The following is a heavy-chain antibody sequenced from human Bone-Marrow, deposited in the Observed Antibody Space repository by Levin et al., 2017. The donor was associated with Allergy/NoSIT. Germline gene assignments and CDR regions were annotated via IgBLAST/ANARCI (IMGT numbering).Heavy chain of an antibody. CDR3: ARDGSFNAFDL. CDR1: GFTVSSHY. Sequence: GESLKISCSASGFTVSSHYMSWVRQAPGKGLEWVSVIYASGSTYYADSVKGRFTLSRDNSRNTLHLQMNSLRAEDTALYYCARDGSFNAFDLWGQGTMVTVSS. J-gene: IGHJ3*01. V-gene: IGHV3-53*01. CDR2: IYASGST.